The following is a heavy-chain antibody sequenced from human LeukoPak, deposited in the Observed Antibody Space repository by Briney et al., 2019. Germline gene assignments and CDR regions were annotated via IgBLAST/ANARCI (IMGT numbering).Heavy chain of an antibody. Sequence: GGSLRLSCAASGFTFSSFAMNWVRQAPGKGLEWVSVISGSGVSTFYADSVKGRFTISRDNSKNTLYLQMNSLSAEDTAVYYCARRSMEYFDYWGQGTLVTVSS. J-gene: IGHJ4*02. D-gene: IGHD1-1*01. CDR2: ISGSGVST. CDR3: ARRSMEYFDY. CDR1: GFTFSSFA. V-gene: IGHV3-23*01.